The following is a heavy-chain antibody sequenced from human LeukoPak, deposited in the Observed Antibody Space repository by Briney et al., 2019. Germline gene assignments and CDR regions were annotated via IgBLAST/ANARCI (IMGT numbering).Heavy chain of an antibody. CDR2: MNPDSGNT. CDR1: GYTFTSHD. V-gene: IGHV1-8*01. CDR3: ARDYCSGGGCYSNYYYYYMDA. J-gene: IGHJ6*03. Sequence: ASVKVSCKASGYTFTSHDINWVRQATGQGLEWMGWMNPDSGNTAYAQKFQGRGTMTRNTSIGTAYMELSSLRSEDTAVYFCARDYCSGGGCYSNYYYYYMDAWGKGTTVTVSS. D-gene: IGHD2-15*01.